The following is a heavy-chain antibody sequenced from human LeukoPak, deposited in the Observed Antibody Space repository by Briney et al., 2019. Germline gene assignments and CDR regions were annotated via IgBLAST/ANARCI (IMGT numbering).Heavy chain of an antibody. Sequence: GGSLRLSCAASGFTVSTNYMNWVRQAPGKGLEWVAVIWYDGSDKYYADSVKGRFTISRDNSNNTLHLQMNSLRAEDTAVYYCGRAMEVYQLLPDYWGQGTLVTVSS. CDR2: IWYDGSDK. J-gene: IGHJ4*02. CDR1: GFTVSTNY. D-gene: IGHD2-2*01. CDR3: GRAMEVYQLLPDY. V-gene: IGHV3-33*08.